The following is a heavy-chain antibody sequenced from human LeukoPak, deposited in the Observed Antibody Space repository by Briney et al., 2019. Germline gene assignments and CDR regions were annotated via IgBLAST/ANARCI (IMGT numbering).Heavy chain of an antibody. CDR1: GGTFSSYA. CDR2: IIPIFGTA. D-gene: IGHD5-12*01. Sequence: GASVKVSCKASGGTFSSYAISWVRQAPGQGLEWMGGIIPIFGTANYAQKLQGRVTIIADESTSTAYMELSSLRSEDTAVYYCARESWIGYDDYYYYGMDVWGQGTTVTVSS. J-gene: IGHJ6*02. V-gene: IGHV1-69*13. CDR3: ARESWIGYDDYYYYGMDV.